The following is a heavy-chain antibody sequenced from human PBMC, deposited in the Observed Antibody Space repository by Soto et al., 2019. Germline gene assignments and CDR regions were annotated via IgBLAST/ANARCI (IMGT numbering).Heavy chain of an antibody. CDR2: ISYSGST. Sequence: QLQLQESGPRLVKPSETLSLTCSVSGGSISSSSYSWGWIRQPPGKGLEWIGTISYSGSTHYNPSLEGRVAISGDTPNNQLSLRLSSVTAADTAVYYCGRQPGHCGSTTCFGYYSVDVWGQGTTVTVS. CDR3: GRQPGHCGSTTCFGYYSVDV. CDR1: GGSISSSSYS. V-gene: IGHV4-39*01. J-gene: IGHJ6*02. D-gene: IGHD2-2*01.